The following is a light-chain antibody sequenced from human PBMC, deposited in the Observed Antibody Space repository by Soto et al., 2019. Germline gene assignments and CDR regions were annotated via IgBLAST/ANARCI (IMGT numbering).Light chain of an antibody. Sequence: EFLMTQSPATLPVSPGEGATLSCRASQGIGETLAWYQHKPGQTPRLVIYDTSTRATGVPARFSGSRSGTEFTLTINSLQYEDGAVYYGQRYNNWTLTFGGGTKVDIK. V-gene: IGKV3-15*01. J-gene: IGKJ4*01. CDR2: DTS. CDR3: QRYNNWTLT. CDR1: QGIGET.